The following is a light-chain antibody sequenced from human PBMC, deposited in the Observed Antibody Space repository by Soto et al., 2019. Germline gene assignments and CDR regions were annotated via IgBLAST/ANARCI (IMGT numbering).Light chain of an antibody. V-gene: IGKV3-20*01. CDR1: QSVSSSY. CDR2: GAS. CDR3: QQYGSSAQT. Sequence: EIVLTQSPGTLSLSPGERATLSCRASQSVSSSYLAWYQQKPGPAPRLLIYGASSRATGIPDRFSGSGSGTDFTLTISRLEPEDFAVYYCQQYGSSAQTFGQGTKVEIK. J-gene: IGKJ1*01.